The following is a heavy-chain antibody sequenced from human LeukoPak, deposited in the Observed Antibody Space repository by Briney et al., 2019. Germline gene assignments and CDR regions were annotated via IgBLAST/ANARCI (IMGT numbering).Heavy chain of an antibody. D-gene: IGHD6-13*01. Sequence: SQTLSLTWAISGDSVSSNSAAWNWIRQSPSRGLEWLGRTYYRSKWYNDYAVSVKSRITINPDTSKNQFSLQLNSVTPEDTAVYYCARGEVEQQLVTFFDYWGQGTLVTVSS. CDR1: GDSVSSNSAA. V-gene: IGHV6-1*01. CDR2: TYYRSKWYN. CDR3: ARGEVEQQLVTFFDY. J-gene: IGHJ4*02.